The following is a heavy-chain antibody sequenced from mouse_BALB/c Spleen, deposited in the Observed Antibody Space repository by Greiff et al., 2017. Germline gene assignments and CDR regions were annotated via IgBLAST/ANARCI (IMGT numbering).Heavy chain of an antibody. J-gene: IGHJ4*01. Sequence: SGPELVKPGASVKMSCKASGYTFTSYVMHWVKQKPGQGLEWIGYINPYNDGTKYNEKFKGKATLTSDKSSSTAYMELSSLTSEDSAVYYCARDGNYPYYYAMDYWGQGTSVTVSS. D-gene: IGHD2-1*01. CDR1: GYTFTSYV. CDR3: ARDGNYPYYYAMDY. V-gene: IGHV1-14*01. CDR2: INPYNDGT.